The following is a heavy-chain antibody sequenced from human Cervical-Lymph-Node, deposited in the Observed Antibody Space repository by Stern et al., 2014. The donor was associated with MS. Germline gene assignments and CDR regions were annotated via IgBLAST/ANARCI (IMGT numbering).Heavy chain of an antibody. V-gene: IGHV4-59*08. CDR1: YGSMSSYY. CDR2: ISSGGST. D-gene: IGHD3-10*01. CDR3: ARGPRGLRWFDP. Sequence: QVQLQESGPGLVKPSETLSLTCTVSYGSMSSYYWTWIRQSPGKGLEWIGHISSGGSTKCNPSHKSRVTISVDTSKNQFSLKLSSVTAADTAVYYCARGPRGLRWFDPWGQGTLVTVSS. J-gene: IGHJ5*02.